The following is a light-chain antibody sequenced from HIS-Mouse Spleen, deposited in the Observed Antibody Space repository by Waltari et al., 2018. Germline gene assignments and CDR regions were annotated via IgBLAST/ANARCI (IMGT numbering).Light chain of an antibody. V-gene: IGLV2-14*01. CDR3: SSYTSSSTLWV. CDR1: SSDVGGYHY. J-gene: IGLJ3*02. Sequence: QSALTQPASVSGSPGQSITISCTGTSSDVGGYHYVSWYQPHPGKAPKLMIYEVSNRPSGVSNRFSGSKSGNTASLTISGLQAEDEADYYCSSYTSSSTLWVFGGGTKLTVL. CDR2: EVS.